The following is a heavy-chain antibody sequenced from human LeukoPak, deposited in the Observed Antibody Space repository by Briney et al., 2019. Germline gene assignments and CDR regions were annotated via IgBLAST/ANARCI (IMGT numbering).Heavy chain of an antibody. CDR2: IYPGDSDT. V-gene: IGHV5-51*01. CDR3: ARHFLAMGSLVGCDF. CDR1: GYSFTSYW. D-gene: IGHD2-8*02. Sequence: GESLKISCKGSGYSFTSYWIGWVRQMPGKGLEWMGIIYPGDSDTRYSPSFQGQVTISADKSISTAYLQWSSLKASDTAMYYCARHFLAMGSLVGCDFWGQGTLVTVSS. J-gene: IGHJ4*02.